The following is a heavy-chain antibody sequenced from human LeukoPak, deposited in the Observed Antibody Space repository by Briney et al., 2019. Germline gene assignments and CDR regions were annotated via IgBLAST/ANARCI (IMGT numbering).Heavy chain of an antibody. CDR2: ISASGYYK. Sequence: GGSLRLSCAASRFTFSAHSISWARRAPGKGLQWVSSISASGYYKYYEDSVRGRFTVSRDNAKNSLYLQMNSLRGEDTGVYYCSRGRGKFVVPGKWVHPWGQGTLVTVSS. V-gene: IGHV3-21*06. CDR1: RFTFSAHS. D-gene: IGHD2-2*01. J-gene: IGHJ5*02. CDR3: SRGRGKFVVPGKWVHP.